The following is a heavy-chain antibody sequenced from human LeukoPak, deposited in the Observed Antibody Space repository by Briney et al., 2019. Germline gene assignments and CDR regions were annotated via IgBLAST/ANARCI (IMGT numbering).Heavy chain of an antibody. CDR2: IYHDGRI. V-gene: IGHV4/OR15-8*01. Sequence: SETLSLTCDVSGGSIDSTNWWNWVRQPPGKGLEWIGEIYHDGRINYNPSLKSRVTLSVDKSKNQFSLRLDSVTAADTAMYYCARSHDHLWGNYPDYWGQGTLVTVSS. CDR3: ARSHDHLWGNYPDY. J-gene: IGHJ4*02. CDR1: GGSIDSTNW. D-gene: IGHD3-16*02.